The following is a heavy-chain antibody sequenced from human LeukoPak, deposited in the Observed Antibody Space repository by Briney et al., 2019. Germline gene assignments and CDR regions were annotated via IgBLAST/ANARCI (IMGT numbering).Heavy chain of an antibody. CDR3: ARERSGYSLFDY. CDR1: GYSISSGYY. V-gene: IGHV4-38-2*02. D-gene: IGHD3-22*01. Sequence: SETLSLTCTVSGYSISSGYYWGWIRQPPGKGLEWIGSIYHSGSTYYNPSLKSRVTISVDTPKNQFSLKLSSVTAADTAVYYCARERSGYSLFDYWGQGTLVTVSS. CDR2: IYHSGST. J-gene: IGHJ4*02.